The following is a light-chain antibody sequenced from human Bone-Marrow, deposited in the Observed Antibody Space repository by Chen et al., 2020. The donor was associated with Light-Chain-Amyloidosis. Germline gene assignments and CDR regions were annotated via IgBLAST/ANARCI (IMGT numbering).Light chain of an antibody. V-gene: IGLV3-25*03. CDR2: RDT. CDR3: QSADSSGTYEVI. J-gene: IGLJ2*01. CDR1: DLPTKY. Sequence: SYVLTQPPSASVSPGPTASITCSGDDLPTKYAYCYQQKPGQAPVLVIHRDTERPSGISERFSGSSSGTTATLTISGVQAEDEADYHCQSADSSGTYEVIFGGGTKLTVL.